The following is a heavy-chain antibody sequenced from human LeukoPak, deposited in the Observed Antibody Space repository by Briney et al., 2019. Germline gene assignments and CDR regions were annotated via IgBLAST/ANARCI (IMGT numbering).Heavy chain of an antibody. Sequence: ASVKVSCKASGYTFTSYDINWVRQATGQGLEWMGWMNPNSGNTGYAQKFQGRATITRNTSISTAYMELSSLRSEDTAVYYCARFLPLRDFWSGYYADYYMDVWGKGTTVTVSS. V-gene: IGHV1-8*03. CDR1: GYTFTSYD. D-gene: IGHD3-3*01. J-gene: IGHJ6*03. CDR3: ARFLPLRDFWSGYYADYYMDV. CDR2: MNPNSGNT.